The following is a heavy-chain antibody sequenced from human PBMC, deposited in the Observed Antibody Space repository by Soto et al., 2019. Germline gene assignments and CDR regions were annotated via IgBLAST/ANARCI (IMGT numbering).Heavy chain of an antibody. Sequence: QLQLQESGPGLVKPSETLSLTCTVSGGSISSSSYYWGWIRQPPGKGLEWIGSIYYSGSTYYNPSLKRRVTIAVETSKNQFSLKLSSVTAADTAVYYCASPLGYCSGGSCYARNDAFDIWGQGTMVTVSS. CDR1: GGSISSSSYY. D-gene: IGHD2-15*01. V-gene: IGHV4-39*01. J-gene: IGHJ3*02. CDR2: IYYSGST. CDR3: ASPLGYCSGGSCYARNDAFDI.